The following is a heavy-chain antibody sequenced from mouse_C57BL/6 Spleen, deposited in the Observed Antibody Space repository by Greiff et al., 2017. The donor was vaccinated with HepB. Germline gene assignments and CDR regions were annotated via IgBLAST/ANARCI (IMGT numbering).Heavy chain of an antibody. J-gene: IGHJ2*01. CDR1: GYAFSSSW. CDR3: AREGTGSPYFDY. Sequence: VQLQQSGPELVKPGASVKISCKASGYAFSSSWMNWVQQRPGKGLEWIGRIYPGDGDTKYNGKCKGKATLTADKSSRTDYMQLSSLTSEDSAVYFCAREGTGSPYFDYGGQGTTLTVSS. CDR2: IYPGDGDT. D-gene: IGHD4-1*01. V-gene: IGHV1-82*01.